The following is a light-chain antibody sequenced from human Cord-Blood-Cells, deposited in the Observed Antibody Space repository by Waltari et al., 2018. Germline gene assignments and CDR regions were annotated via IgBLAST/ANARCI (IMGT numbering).Light chain of an antibody. Sequence: EIVLTQSPGTLSLSPGERATLSCRASQSVSSSYLAWYQQKPGQAPRLLIYGESSRATGIPDRFSGSGSGTDFTLTSSRLEPEDFAVDYCQQYGSLLTFGGGTKVEIK. V-gene: IGKV3-20*01. J-gene: IGKJ4*01. CDR1: QSVSSSY. CDR3: QQYGSLLT. CDR2: GES.